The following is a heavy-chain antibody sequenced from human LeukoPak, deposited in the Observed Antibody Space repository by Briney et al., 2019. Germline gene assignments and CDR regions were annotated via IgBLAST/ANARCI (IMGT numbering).Heavy chain of an antibody. J-gene: IGHJ4*02. CDR1: GLTFSSYA. CDR2: ISYDGSNK. V-gene: IGHV3-30*14. Sequence: GGSLRLSCAASGLTFSSYAMHWVRQAPGKGLEWVAVISYDGSNKYYADSVKGRFTISRDNSKNTLYLQMNSLRAEDTAVYYCARDQLDIVVVPAAIPVGYWGQGTLVTVSS. CDR3: ARDQLDIVVVPAAIPVGY. D-gene: IGHD2-2*02.